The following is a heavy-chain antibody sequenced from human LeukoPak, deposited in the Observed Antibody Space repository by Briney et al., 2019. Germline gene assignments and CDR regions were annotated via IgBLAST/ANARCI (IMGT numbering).Heavy chain of an antibody. D-gene: IGHD6-19*01. CDR1: GFMFRSFE. J-gene: IGHJ4*02. CDR3: ALLAVASDFDY. V-gene: IGHV3-48*03. Sequence: GGSLRLSCAASGFMFRSFEMYWVRQAPGKGLEWIAYISSGAITMYYADSVRGRFTISRDDAKNSLFLQMNSLRAEDTAVYYCALLAVASDFDYWGQGALVTVSS. CDR2: ISSGAITM.